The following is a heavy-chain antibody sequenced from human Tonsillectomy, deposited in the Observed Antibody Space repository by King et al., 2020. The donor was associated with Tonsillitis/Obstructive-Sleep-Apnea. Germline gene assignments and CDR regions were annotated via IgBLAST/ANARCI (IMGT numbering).Heavy chain of an antibody. CDR2: SYYSGTT. CDR3: ARRDCSTTNCPWYFDL. V-gene: IGHV4-39*01. Sequence: QLQESGPGLVKPSETLSLTCTVSGGSISRSNYDWGWIRQPPGKGVEWIGSSYYSGTTYSNLSLKSRVTTSVDTSKKQFSLKLSSVTAADTAVYYCARRDCSTTNCPWYFDLWGRGTLVTVSS. CDR1: GGSISRSNYD. D-gene: IGHD2-2*01. J-gene: IGHJ2*01.